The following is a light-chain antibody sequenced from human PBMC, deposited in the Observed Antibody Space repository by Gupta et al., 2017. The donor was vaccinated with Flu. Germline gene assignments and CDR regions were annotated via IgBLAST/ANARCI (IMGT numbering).Light chain of an antibody. V-gene: IGLV3-21*02. Sequence: SYVLTQPPSVSVAPGQTARITCGGNNIRRKTVHWHQQKPGQAPILVVYDDNDRPSGIPERFSGSNSGNTATLTISRVEAGDEADYYCQVWDSSSDHVVFGGGTKLTVL. CDR1: NIRRKT. CDR2: DDN. J-gene: IGLJ2*01. CDR3: QVWDSSSDHVV.